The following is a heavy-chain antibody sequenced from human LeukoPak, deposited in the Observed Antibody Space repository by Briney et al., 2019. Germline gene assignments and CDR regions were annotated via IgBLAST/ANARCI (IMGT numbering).Heavy chain of an antibody. J-gene: IGHJ4*02. D-gene: IGHD5-24*01. V-gene: IGHV4-59*01. CDR1: GGSISSYY. CDR3: ARGRVRDGFFAYYDS. Sequence: SETLSLTCTVSGGSISSYYWSWIRQPPGKGLEWIGSMYYSGSTYYSPSLKSRVTISVDTSKNQFSLKLSSVTAADTAVYYCARGRVRDGFFAYYDSWGQGTLVTVSS. CDR2: MYYSGST.